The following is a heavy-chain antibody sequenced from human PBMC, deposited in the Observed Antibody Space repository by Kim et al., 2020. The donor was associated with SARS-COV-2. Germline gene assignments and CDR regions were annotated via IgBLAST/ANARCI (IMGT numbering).Heavy chain of an antibody. J-gene: IGHJ5*02. V-gene: IGHV3-23*01. CDR1: GFVFSDYA. D-gene: IGHD3-3*01. CDR2: IGGSDGST. CDR3: AKDGGNTLRFWRFDP. Sequence: GGSLRLSCVASGFVFSDYAMSWVRQAPGKGLEWVAGIGGSDGSTFYAASVRGRFTISRDNAGNTLYLQMNNLRADDTATYYCAKDGGNTLRFWRFDPWGQGTLVIVSS.